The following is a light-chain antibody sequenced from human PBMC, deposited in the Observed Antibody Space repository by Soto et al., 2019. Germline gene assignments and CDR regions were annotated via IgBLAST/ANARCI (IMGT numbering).Light chain of an antibody. CDR2: KAS. J-gene: IGKJ1*01. CDR1: QSISSW. Sequence: DIQMTQSPSTLSASVGDRVTITCRASQSISSWLAWYQQKPGTAPKLLIYKASTLQSGVPSRFSGSGSGTEFTLTISSMQPDDAATYYGEHYNDNWTFCQGTKVVIK. CDR3: EHYNDNWT. V-gene: IGKV1-5*03.